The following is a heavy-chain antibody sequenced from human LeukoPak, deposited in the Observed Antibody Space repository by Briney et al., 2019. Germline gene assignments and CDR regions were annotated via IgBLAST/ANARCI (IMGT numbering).Heavy chain of an antibody. CDR2: IIPIFGTA. Sequence: SVKVSCKACLGTFSSYAISWVRQAPGQGLEWMGRIIPIFGTANYAQKFQGRVTITADKSTSTAYMELSSLRSEDTAVYYCARALTTVTSYYYYGMDVWGKGTTVTVSS. V-gene: IGHV1-69*06. J-gene: IGHJ6*04. D-gene: IGHD4-17*01. CDR3: ARALTTVTSYYYYGMDV. CDR1: LGTFSSYA.